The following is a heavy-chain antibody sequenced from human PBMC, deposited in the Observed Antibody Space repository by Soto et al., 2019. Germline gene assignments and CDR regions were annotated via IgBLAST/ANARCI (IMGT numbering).Heavy chain of an antibody. D-gene: IGHD6-19*01. CDR1: GFTFVANG. CDR3: ARDHYSSGWNDY. V-gene: IGHV3-7*01. Sequence: GGSLSLPCAASGFTFVANGLSWFRQAPGKGLEWVANIKQDGSEKYYVDSVKGRFTISRDNAKNSLYLQMNSLRAEDTAVYYCARDHYSSGWNDYWGQGTLVTVSS. CDR2: IKQDGSEK. J-gene: IGHJ4*02.